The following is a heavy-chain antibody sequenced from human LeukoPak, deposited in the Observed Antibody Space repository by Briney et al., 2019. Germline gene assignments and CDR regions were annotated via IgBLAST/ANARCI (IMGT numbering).Heavy chain of an antibody. V-gene: IGHV1-18*01. CDR2: ISAYNGNT. CDR1: GYTFTSYG. CDR3: ARAWIAAAGTVYFQH. J-gene: IGHJ1*01. Sequence: GASVMVSCKASGYTFTSYGISWVRQAPGQGLEWMGWISAYNGNTNYAQKLQGRVTMTTDTSTSAAYMELRSLRSDDTAVYYCARAWIAAAGTVYFQHWGQGTLVTVSS. D-gene: IGHD6-13*01.